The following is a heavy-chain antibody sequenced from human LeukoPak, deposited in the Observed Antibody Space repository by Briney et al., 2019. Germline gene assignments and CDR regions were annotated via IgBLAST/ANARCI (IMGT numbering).Heavy chain of an antibody. D-gene: IGHD3-16*01. Sequence: GGSLRLSCAVSGFTVSSNYMSWVRQAPGKGLEWVSVIFSGGGTYYADSVKGRFTISRDNAKNSLYLQMSNLRAEDTAVYFCARGGGLDVWGQGATVTVSS. CDR1: GFTVSSNY. J-gene: IGHJ6*02. V-gene: IGHV3-53*01. CDR3: ARGGGLDV. CDR2: IFSGGGT.